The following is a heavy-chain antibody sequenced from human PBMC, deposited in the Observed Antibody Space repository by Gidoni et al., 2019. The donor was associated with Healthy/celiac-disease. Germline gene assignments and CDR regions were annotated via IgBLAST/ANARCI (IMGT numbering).Heavy chain of an antibody. CDR2: ISGSGGST. J-gene: IGHJ6*02. V-gene: IGHV3-23*01. CDR1: GFTFRSDA. CDR3: AKDSKVGATTYYGMDV. D-gene: IGHD1-26*01. Sequence: EVQLLESGGGLVQPGGSLRLSCAASGFTFRSDAMSWVRQAPGKGLEWVSAISGSGGSTYYADSVKGRFTISRDNSKNTLYLQMNSLRAEDTAVYYCAKDSKVGATTYYGMDVWGQGTTVTVSS.